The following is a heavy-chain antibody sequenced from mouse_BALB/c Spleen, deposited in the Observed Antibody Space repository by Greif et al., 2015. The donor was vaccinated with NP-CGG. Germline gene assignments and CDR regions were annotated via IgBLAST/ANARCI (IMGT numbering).Heavy chain of an antibody. Sequence: LVKTGASVKISCKASGYSFTGYYMHRVKQSHGKSLEWIGYISCYNGATSYNQKFKGKATFTVDTSSSTAYMQFNSLTSEDSAVYYCARGDYYYGSISYYYAMDYWGQGTSVTVSS. CDR3: ARGDYYYGSISYYYAMDY. D-gene: IGHD1-1*01. CDR1: GYSFTGYY. J-gene: IGHJ4*01. CDR2: ISCYNGAT. V-gene: IGHV1S34*01.